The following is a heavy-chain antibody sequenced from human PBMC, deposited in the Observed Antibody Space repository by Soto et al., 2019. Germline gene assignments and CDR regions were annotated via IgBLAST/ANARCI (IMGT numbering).Heavy chain of an antibody. Sequence: GGSLRLSCAASGFTFDDYAMHWVRQAPGKGLEWVSVISGSSGSTYYADSVKGRFTISRDNSKNTLYLQMNSLRAEDTAVYYCAKDFSSSWYYFDYWGQGTLVTVSS. D-gene: IGHD6-13*01. CDR3: AKDFSSSWYYFDY. J-gene: IGHJ4*02. CDR1: GFTFDDYA. V-gene: IGHV3-23*01. CDR2: ISGSSGST.